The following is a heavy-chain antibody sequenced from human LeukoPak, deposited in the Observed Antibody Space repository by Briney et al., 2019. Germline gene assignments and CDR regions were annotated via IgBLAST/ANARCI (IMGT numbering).Heavy chain of an antibody. J-gene: IGHJ4*02. V-gene: IGHV4-59*08. D-gene: IGHD2-15*01. Sequence: SETLSLTCIVSGDSISTDYWSWIRQSPGKGLEWIGYINYNGNTEYNPSLKSRVTISVDRSKNHVSLKMKSVTAADTAMYYCARLDCISPRCYNYWGLGTLATVSS. CDR1: GDSISTDY. CDR3: ARLDCISPRCYNY. CDR2: INYNGNT.